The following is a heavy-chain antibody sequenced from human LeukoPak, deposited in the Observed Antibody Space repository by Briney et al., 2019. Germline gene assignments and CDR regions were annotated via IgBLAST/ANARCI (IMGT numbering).Heavy chain of an antibody. Sequence: GGSLRLSCSASGFTFSSYAMSWVRQAPGKGLELVSAISGSGGSTNYADSVKGRFTISRDNSNNTLYLQMNSLRAEDTAVYYCAKDPFRLRFGDFYYFDYWGQGTLVTVSS. CDR3: AKDPFRLRFGDFYYFDY. CDR2: ISGSGGST. J-gene: IGHJ4*02. D-gene: IGHD3-10*01. CDR1: GFTFSSYA. V-gene: IGHV3-23*01.